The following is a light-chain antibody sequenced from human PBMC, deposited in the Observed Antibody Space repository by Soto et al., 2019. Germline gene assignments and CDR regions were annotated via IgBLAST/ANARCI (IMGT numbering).Light chain of an antibody. V-gene: IGKV4-1*01. CDR3: QHYHDCPLT. Sequence: DILMTQSPDSLAVSLGERATINCKSSQSLLYSSNNKNYLAWYHQRPGQPPRLLLYGASDRATGVPARVSGSGSGTEFPLTISTLQSEDFAVYSCQHYHDCPLTFGQGTRLGL. J-gene: IGKJ5*01. CDR1: QSLLYSSNNKNY. CDR2: GAS.